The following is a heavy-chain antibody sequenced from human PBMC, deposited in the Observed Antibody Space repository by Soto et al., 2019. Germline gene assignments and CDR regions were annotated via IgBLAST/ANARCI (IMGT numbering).Heavy chain of an antibody. J-gene: IGHJ6*02. CDR3: ARDRGGKYGMDV. CDR2: IYYSGST. Sequence: PSETLSLTCTVSGGSISSGGYYWSWIRQHPGKGLEWIGYIYYSGSTYYNPSLKSRVTISVDTSKNQFSLKLSSVTAADTAVYYCARDRGGKYGMDVWGQGTTVTVSS. CDR1: GGSISSGGYY. D-gene: IGHD3-10*01. V-gene: IGHV4-31*03.